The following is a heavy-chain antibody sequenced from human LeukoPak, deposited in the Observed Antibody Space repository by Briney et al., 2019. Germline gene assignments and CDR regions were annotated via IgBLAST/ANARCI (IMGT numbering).Heavy chain of an antibody. CDR3: AKGSYCGGDCYFHWFDP. CDR2: ISGSGGST. V-gene: IGHV3-23*01. Sequence: GGSLRLSCAASGFTFSSYAISWVRQAPGKGLEWVSAISGSGGSTYYADSVKGRFTISRDNSKNTLYLQMNSLRAEDTAVYYCAKGSYCGGDCYFHWFDPWGQGTLVTVSS. J-gene: IGHJ5*02. CDR1: GFTFSSYA. D-gene: IGHD2-21*02.